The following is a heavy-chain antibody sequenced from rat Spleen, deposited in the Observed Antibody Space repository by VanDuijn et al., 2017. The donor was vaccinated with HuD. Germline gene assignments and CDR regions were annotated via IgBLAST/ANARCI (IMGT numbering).Heavy chain of an antibody. CDR2: ISSDGSSI. Sequence: EVQLVESGGGLVQPGRSMKLSCAASGFTFSNYDMAWVRQAPKKGLEWVATISSDGSSINYRDSVKGRFTISRDNAKSTLYLQMDSLRSEDTATYYCTREDWVLDVWGQGASVTVSS. CDR1: GFTFSNYD. J-gene: IGHJ4*01. D-gene: IGHD4-2*01. CDR3: TREDWVLDV. V-gene: IGHV5-7*01.